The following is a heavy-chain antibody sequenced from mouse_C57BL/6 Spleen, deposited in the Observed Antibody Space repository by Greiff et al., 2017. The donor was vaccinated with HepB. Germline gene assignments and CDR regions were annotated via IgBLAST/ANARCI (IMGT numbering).Heavy chain of an antibody. Sequence: QVQLKQSGPELVKPGASVKISCKASGYAFSSSWMNWVKQRPGKGLEWIGRIYPGDGDTNYNGKFKGKATLTADKSSSTAYMQLSSLTSEDSAVYFCARSLLRYLDYWGQGTTLTVSS. J-gene: IGHJ2*01. CDR2: IYPGDGDT. D-gene: IGHD1-2*01. CDR3: ARSLLRYLDY. CDR1: GYAFSSSW. V-gene: IGHV1-82*01.